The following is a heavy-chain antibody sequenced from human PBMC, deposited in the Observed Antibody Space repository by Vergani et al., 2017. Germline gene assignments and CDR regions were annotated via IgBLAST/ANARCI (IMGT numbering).Heavy chain of an antibody. V-gene: IGHV3-30-3*01. CDR2: ISYDGSNK. CDR3: ARDPTLYYGSGSYYNY. Sequence: QVQLVESGGGVVQPGRSLRLSCAASGFTFSSYAMHWVRQAPGKGLEWVAVISYDGSNKYYADSVKGRFTISRDNSKNTLYLQMNSLRADDTAVYYCARDPTLYYGSGSYYNYWGQGTLVTVSS. D-gene: IGHD3-10*01. J-gene: IGHJ4*02. CDR1: GFTFSSYA.